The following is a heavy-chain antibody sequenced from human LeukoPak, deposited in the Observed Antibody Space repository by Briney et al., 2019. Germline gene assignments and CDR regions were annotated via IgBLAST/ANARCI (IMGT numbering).Heavy chain of an antibody. CDR1: GGSVSSGTYY. D-gene: IGHD3-10*01. CDR2: IYYSGST. Sequence: SETLSLTCTVSGGSVSSGTYYWSWIRQPPGKGLEWIGYIYYSGSTYYNPSLKSRVTISVDTSKNQFSLKLSSVTAADTAVYYCAREHGDIYSWGQGTMVTVSS. J-gene: IGHJ3*01. CDR3: AREHGDIYS. V-gene: IGHV4-61*01.